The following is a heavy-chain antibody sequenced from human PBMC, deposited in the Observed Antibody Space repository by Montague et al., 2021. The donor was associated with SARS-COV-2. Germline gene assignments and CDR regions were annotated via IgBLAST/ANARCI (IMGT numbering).Heavy chain of an antibody. V-gene: IGHV4-34*01. Sequence: SETLSLTCAVYGGSFSGYYWCWICQPPGPGLELIGEINHSGSTNSNPYPKRRVTISVDTSKYQISLKLSSVTAADTAAYYCARGYQLRFLGWCSRQSTFDYWGQGTLVTVSS. J-gene: IGHJ4*02. CDR1: GGSFSGYY. D-gene: IGHD3-3*01. CDR2: INHSGST. CDR3: ARGYQLRFLGWCSRQSTFDY.